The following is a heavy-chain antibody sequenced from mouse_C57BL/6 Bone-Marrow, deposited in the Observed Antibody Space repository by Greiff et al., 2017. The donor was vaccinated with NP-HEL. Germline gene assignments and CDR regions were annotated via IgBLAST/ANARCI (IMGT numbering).Heavy chain of an antibody. D-gene: IGHD1-1*01. Sequence: EVKLVESGGGLVKPGGSLKLSCAASGFTFSSYAMSWVRQTPEKRLEWVATISDGGSYTYYPDNVQGRFTISRDNAKNNLYLQMSHLKSEETAMYYCARVLLITTVASMDYWGQGTSVTVSS. J-gene: IGHJ4*01. CDR3: ARVLLITTVASMDY. V-gene: IGHV5-4*03. CDR1: GFTFSSYA. CDR2: ISDGGSYT.